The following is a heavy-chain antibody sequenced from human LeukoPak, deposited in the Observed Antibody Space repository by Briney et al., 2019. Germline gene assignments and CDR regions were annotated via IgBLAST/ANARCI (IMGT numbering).Heavy chain of an antibody. Sequence: SETLSLTRAVYGVSFSGYYWSWIRQPPGKGLEWIGEINHSGSTNYNPSLKSRVTISVDTSKNQFPLKLSSVTAADTAVYYCARARDWSYYYYYYGMDVWGKGTTVTVSS. CDR3: ARARDWSYYYYYYGMDV. CDR2: INHSGST. V-gene: IGHV4-34*01. CDR1: GVSFSGYY. D-gene: IGHD3/OR15-3a*01. J-gene: IGHJ6*04.